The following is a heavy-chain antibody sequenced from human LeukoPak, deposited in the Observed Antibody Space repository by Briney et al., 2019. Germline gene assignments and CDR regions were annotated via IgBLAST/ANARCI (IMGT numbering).Heavy chain of an antibody. CDR2: ISGGST. CDR3: ARIAVAGIDY. CDR1: GFTVSSNE. V-gene: IGHV3-38-3*01. Sequence: GGSLRLSCAASGFTVSSNEMSWVRQAPGKGLEWVSSISGGSTYYADSRKGRFTISRDNAKNSLYLQMNSLRAEDTAVYYCARIAVAGIDYWGQGTLVTVSS. J-gene: IGHJ4*02. D-gene: IGHD6-19*01.